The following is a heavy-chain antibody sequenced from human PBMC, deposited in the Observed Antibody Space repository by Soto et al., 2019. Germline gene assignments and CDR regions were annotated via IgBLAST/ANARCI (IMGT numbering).Heavy chain of an antibody. CDR2: IIPIFGTA. CDR3: AGAGTLRNYGMDV. Sequence: SVKVSCKASGGTFSSYAISWVRQAPGQGLEWMGGIIPIFGTANYAQKFQGRVTITADESTSTAYMELSSLRSEDTAVYYCAGAGTLRNYGMDVWGQGTTVTVSS. D-gene: IGHD3-16*01. CDR1: GGTFSSYA. J-gene: IGHJ6*02. V-gene: IGHV1-69*13.